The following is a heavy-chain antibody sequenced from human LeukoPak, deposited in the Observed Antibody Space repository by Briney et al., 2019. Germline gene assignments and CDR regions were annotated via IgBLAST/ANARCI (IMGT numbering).Heavy chain of an antibody. J-gene: IGHJ4*02. CDR1: GFTFSNYW. Sequence: GGSLRLSCAASGFTFSNYWMSWVRQAPGKGLEWVAHINKDGSEIYYVDPVKGRFTISRDNSKNSLYLQMNSLRVEDTAVYYCARDKVTYWGQGTLVTVSS. V-gene: IGHV3-7*01. CDR3: ARDKVTY. CDR2: INKDGSEI.